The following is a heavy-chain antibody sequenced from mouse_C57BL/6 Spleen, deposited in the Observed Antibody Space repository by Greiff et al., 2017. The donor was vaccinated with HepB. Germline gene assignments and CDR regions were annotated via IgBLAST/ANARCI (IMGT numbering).Heavy chain of an antibody. J-gene: IGHJ3*01. Sequence: EVQLMESGGGLVKPGGSLKLSCAASGFTFSSYAMSWVRQTPEKRLEWVATISDGSSYTYYPDNVKGRFTISRDNAKNNLYLQMSQLKSEDTAMYYCARDGSSCGFDYWGQGTLVTVSS. D-gene: IGHD1-1*01. CDR3: ARDGSSCGFDY. V-gene: IGHV5-4*01. CDR2: ISDGSSYT. CDR1: GFTFSSYA.